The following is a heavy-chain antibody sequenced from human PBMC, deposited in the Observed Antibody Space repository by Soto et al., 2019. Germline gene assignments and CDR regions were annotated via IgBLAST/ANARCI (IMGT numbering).Heavy chain of an antibody. CDR2: IKSKTDGGTT. V-gene: IGHV3-15*01. D-gene: IGHD6-19*01. CDR1: GFTFSNAW. CDR3: TTDPDSSGRYYYYYYGMDV. J-gene: IGHJ6*02. Sequence: GGSLRLSCAASGFTFSNAWMSWVRQAPGKGLEWVGRIKSKTDGGTTDYAAPVKGRFTISRDDSKNTLYLQMNSLKNEDTAGYYCTTDPDSSGRYYYYYYGMDVWGQGTTVAVSS.